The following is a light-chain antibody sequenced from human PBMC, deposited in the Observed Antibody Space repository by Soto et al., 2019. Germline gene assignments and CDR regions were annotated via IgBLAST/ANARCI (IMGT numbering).Light chain of an antibody. J-gene: IGKJ4*01. CDR2: GAS. CDR1: QSVLSSSSNEYY. V-gene: IGKV4-1*01. CDR3: QQYYSSPLT. Sequence: DVVMSQSPDSLAVSLGERVTINCKSSQSVLSSSSNEYYLGWYQQKPGQPPKPLIYGASNRKSGVPDRFSGSGSGTDFTLTINSLQAEDVAVYYCQQYYSSPLTFGGGTRVEIK.